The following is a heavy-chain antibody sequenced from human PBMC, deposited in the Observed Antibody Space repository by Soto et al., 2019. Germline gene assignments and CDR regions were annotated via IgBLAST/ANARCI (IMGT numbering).Heavy chain of an antibody. D-gene: IGHD3-10*01. J-gene: IGHJ6*02. Sequence: EVQLVESGGGLVQPGGSLRLSCAASGFTVSSNYMSWVRQAPGKGLEWVSVIYSGGSTYYAASVKGRFTISRDNSKNTLYLRMNSLRAEDTAVYYCARDRGYYGSGSYYILHYDSGMDVWGQGTTVTVSS. CDR2: IYSGGST. CDR3: ARDRGYYGSGSYYILHYDSGMDV. V-gene: IGHV3-66*01. CDR1: GFTVSSNY.